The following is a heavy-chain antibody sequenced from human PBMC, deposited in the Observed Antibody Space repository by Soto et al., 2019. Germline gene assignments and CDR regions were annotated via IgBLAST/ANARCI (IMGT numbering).Heavy chain of an antibody. V-gene: IGHV1-2*02. CDR1: GYTFTDYH. D-gene: IGHD6-25*01. Sequence: QVQLVQSGAEVKKPGASVKVSCKASGYTFTDYHIHWVQQATGQGLEFLGWINANTGGEGTAQLCKGRVAVTSDTSITTVYMKLSKLRSDDTAVYYCAREGGSETLQPSYNWFDTWGQGTLVTVSS. J-gene: IGHJ5*02. CDR2: INANTGGE. CDR3: AREGGSETLQPSYNWFDT.